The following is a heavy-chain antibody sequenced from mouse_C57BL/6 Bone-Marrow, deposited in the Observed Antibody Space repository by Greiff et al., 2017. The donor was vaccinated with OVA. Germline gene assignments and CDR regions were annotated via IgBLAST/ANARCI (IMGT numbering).Heavy chain of an antibody. J-gene: IGHJ2*01. CDR1: GFTFSSYA. CDR3: TRDLVGYYFDY. Sequence: EVQGVESGEGLVKPGGSLKLSCAASGFTFSSYAMSWVRQTPEKRLEWVAYISSGGDYIYYADTVKGRFTISRDNARNTLYLQMSSLKSEDTAMYYCTRDLVGYYFDYWGQGTTLTVSS. D-gene: IGHD1-1*02. CDR2: ISSGGDYI. V-gene: IGHV5-9-1*02.